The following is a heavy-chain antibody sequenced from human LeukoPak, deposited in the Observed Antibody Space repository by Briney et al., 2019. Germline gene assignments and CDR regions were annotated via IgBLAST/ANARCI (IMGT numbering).Heavy chain of an antibody. D-gene: IGHD6-6*01. Sequence: PGGSLRLSCAASGFTFSSYAMSWVRQAPGKGLEWVSAISGSGGSTYYADSVKGRFTISRDNAKNPLYLQMNSLRAEDTAVYYCAKDLRIAARRGNFDYWGQGTLVTVSS. CDR1: GFTFSSYA. CDR2: ISGSGGST. V-gene: IGHV3-23*01. J-gene: IGHJ4*02. CDR3: AKDLRIAARRGNFDY.